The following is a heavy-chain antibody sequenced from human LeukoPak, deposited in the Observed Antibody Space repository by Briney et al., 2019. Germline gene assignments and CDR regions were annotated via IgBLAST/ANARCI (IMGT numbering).Heavy chain of an antibody. Sequence: GGSLRLSCAASGFSVSTTYMSWVRQAPGKGLDWLSVIKSGGGTHYAESVKGRFTTSRDIPKNTLYLQMNNLRAEDTAVYYCAREGTTGHGINDQGLDSWGQGILVTVSS. D-gene: IGHD4-17*01. J-gene: IGHJ4*02. CDR2: IKSGGGT. CDR1: GFSVSTTY. CDR3: AREGTTGHGINDQGLDS. V-gene: IGHV3-66*01.